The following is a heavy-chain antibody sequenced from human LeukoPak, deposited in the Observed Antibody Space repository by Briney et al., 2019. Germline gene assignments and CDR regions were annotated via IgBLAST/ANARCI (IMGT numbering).Heavy chain of an antibody. CDR1: GGTFSSYA. D-gene: IGHD2-21*01. Sequence: SVKVSCKASGGTFSSYAISWVRQAPGQGLEWMGGIIPIFGTANYAQKFQGRVTITTDESTSTAYMELSSLRSEDTAVYYCARGGGYCGGDCYGIDYWGQGTLVTVSS. J-gene: IGHJ4*02. V-gene: IGHV1-69*05. CDR3: ARGGGYCGGDCYGIDY. CDR2: IIPIFGTA.